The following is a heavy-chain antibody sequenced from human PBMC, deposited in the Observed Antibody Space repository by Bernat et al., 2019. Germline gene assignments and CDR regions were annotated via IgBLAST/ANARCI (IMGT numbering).Heavy chain of an antibody. CDR3: AKQVVVTAINWNYFDF. D-gene: IGHD2-21*02. J-gene: IGHJ4*02. CDR1: GFAFSNSI. CDR2: LTAGGDDT. Sequence: EVQLLESGGGLAQPGGSLTLSCVAAGFAFSNSIMGWVRQAPGKGLEWVSTLTAGGDDTYYTDSVKGRFTIFRDNSKNTLYLQMSSLRVEDTAIYYCAKQVVVTAINWNYFDFWRQGALVTVSS. V-gene: IGHV3-23*01.